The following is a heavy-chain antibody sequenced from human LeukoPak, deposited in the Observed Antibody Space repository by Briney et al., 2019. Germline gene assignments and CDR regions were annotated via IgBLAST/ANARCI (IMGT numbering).Heavy chain of an antibody. D-gene: IGHD3-3*01. CDR2: ISYDGSNK. CDR3: AKDLSKELLYRRAKYYFDY. J-gene: IGHJ4*02. CDR1: GFTFSSCG. Sequence: RTGGSLRLSCAASGFTFSSCGMSWVRQAPGKGLEWVAVISYDGSNKYYADSVKGRFTISRDNSKNTLYLQMSSLRAEDTAVYYCAKDLSKELLYRRAKYYFDYWGQGTLVTVSS. V-gene: IGHV3-30*18.